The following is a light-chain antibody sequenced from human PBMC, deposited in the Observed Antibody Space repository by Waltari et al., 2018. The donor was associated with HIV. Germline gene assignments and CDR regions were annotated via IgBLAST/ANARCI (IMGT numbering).Light chain of an antibody. J-gene: IGKJ3*01. CDR1: QSISAY. CDR3: QESFSALPFT. V-gene: IGKV1-39*01. CDR2: AAS. Sequence: EIHMNQSPPSLSAFVGDRVNITCRASQSISAYLNWYQQKSGEAPRVLIYAASNLQSGVPSRFSGSGSGTDFTLTISSLQPEDFGTDYCQESFSALPFTFGPGTKVDIK.